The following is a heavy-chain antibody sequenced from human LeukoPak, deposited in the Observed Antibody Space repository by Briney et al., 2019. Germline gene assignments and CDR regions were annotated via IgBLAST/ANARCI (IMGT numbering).Heavy chain of an antibody. D-gene: IGHD6-13*01. CDR2: ISSSSSTI. CDR3: ASGGSSSWYGY. V-gene: IGHV3-48*01. J-gene: IGHJ4*02. CDR1: GFTFSSYS. Sequence: PGGSLRLSCAASGFTFSSYSMNWVRQAPGKGLEWVSYISSSSSTIYYADSVKGRFTISGDNAKNSLYLQMNSLRAEDTAVYYCASGGSSSWYGYWGQGTLVTVSS.